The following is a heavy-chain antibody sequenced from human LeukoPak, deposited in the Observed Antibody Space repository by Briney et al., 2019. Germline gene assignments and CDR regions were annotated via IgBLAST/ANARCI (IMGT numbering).Heavy chain of an antibody. J-gene: IGHJ5*02. Sequence: GGSLRLSCAASGFTFSNYWMHWVRQAPGKGLVWVSRISGDGSTTRYADSVEGRFTISRDNAMNTLHLQMNSLRAEDTAMYYCARDHSPGWFDPWGQGTLVTVSS. D-gene: IGHD5-18*01. CDR3: ARDHSPGWFDP. CDR1: GFTFSNYW. V-gene: IGHV3-74*01. CDR2: ISGDGSTT.